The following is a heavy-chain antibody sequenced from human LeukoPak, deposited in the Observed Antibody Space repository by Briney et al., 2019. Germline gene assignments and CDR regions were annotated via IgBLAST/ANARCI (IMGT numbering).Heavy chain of an antibody. J-gene: IGHJ4*02. V-gene: IGHV3-33*06. CDR1: GFTFSSYG. Sequence: GRSLRLSCAASGFTFSSYGMHWVRQAPGKGLEWVAIIWYDGSNKYYADSVKGRFTISRDNSKNTLYLQMNSLRVEDTAIYYCAKDPPNIGPDPYYFDSWGQGTLVTVSS. CDR3: AKDPPNIGPDPYYFDS. CDR2: IWYDGSNK. D-gene: IGHD2-2*01.